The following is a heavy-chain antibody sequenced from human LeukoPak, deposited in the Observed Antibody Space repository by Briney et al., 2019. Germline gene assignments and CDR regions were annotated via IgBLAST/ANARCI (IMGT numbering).Heavy chain of an antibody. CDR3: AKDRAYYDFWSGYYSSFDY. CDR1: GFTFSSYG. CDR2: IRYDGSNK. D-gene: IGHD3-3*01. V-gene: IGHV3-30*02. J-gene: IGHJ4*02. Sequence: PGGSLRLSCAASGFTFSSYGMHWVRQAPGKGLEWVAFIRYDGSNKYYADSVKGRFTISRDNSKNTLYLQMNSLRAEDTAVYYCAKDRAYYDFWSGYYSSFDYWGQGTLVTVSS.